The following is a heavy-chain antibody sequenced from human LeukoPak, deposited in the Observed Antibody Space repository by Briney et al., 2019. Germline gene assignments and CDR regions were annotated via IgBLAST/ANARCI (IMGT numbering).Heavy chain of an antibody. CDR3: ARQGYCSGGSCFHLNWFDP. J-gene: IGHJ5*02. CDR2: IYYSGST. D-gene: IGHD2-15*01. Sequence: PSETLSLTCAVYGGSFSGYYWSWIRQPPGKGLEWIGSIYYSGSTYYNPSLESRVTISVDTSKNQFSLKLSSVTAADTAVYYCARQGYCSGGSCFHLNWFDPWGQGTLVTVSS. CDR1: GGSFSGYY. V-gene: IGHV4-34*01.